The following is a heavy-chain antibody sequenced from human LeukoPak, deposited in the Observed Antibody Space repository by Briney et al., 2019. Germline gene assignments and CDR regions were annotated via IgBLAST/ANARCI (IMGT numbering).Heavy chain of an antibody. CDR2: ISGSGGST. CDR1: GFTFSSYA. D-gene: IGHD3-22*01. Sequence: GGSLRLSCAASGFTFSSYAMSWARQAPGKGLEWVSAISGSGGSTYYADSVKGRFTISRDNSKNTLYLQMNSLRAEDTAVYYCARVPTYYDSSGYYSTDAFDIWGQGTMVTVSS. J-gene: IGHJ3*02. V-gene: IGHV3-23*01. CDR3: ARVPTYYDSSGYYSTDAFDI.